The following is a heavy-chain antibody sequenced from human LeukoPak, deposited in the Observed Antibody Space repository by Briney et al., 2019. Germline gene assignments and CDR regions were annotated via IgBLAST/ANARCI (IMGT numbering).Heavy chain of an antibody. J-gene: IGHJ4*02. CDR2: ISAYYGNT. D-gene: IGHD5-12*01. CDR1: GYTFTSYG. Sequence: ASVKVSCKASGYTFTSYGISWVRQAPGQGLEWMGWISAYYGNTNYAQKLQGRVTMTTDTSTSTAYMELRSLRSDDTAVYYCARGPAISIVATIGGFFDYWGQGTLVTVSS. CDR3: ARGPAISIVATIGGFFDY. V-gene: IGHV1-18*01.